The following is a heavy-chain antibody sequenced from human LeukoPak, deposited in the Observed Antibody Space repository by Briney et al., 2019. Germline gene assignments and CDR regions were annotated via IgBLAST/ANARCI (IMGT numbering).Heavy chain of an antibody. CDR1: GGSFSGYY. V-gene: IGHV4-34*01. J-gene: IGHJ4*02. Sequence: PSETLSLTCAVYGGSFSGYYWSRIRQPPGKGLEWIGEINHSGSTNYNPSLKSRVTISVDTSKNQFSLKLSSVTAADTAVYYCAIKYSSSWYNYWGQGTLVTVSS. CDR2: INHSGST. CDR3: AIKYSSSWYNY. D-gene: IGHD6-13*01.